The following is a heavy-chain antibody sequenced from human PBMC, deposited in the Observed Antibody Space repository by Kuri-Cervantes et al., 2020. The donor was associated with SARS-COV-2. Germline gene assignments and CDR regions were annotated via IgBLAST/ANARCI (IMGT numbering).Heavy chain of an antibody. V-gene: IGHV4-38-2*02. Sequence: GSLRLSCTVSGGSISSGYYWGWIRQPPGKGLEWIGSIYHSGSTYYNPSLKSRVTISVDTSKNQFSLKLSSVTAADTAVYYCARDPYYDILTGYSPGWYFDLWGRGTLVTVSS. CDR2: IYHSGST. J-gene: IGHJ2*01. CDR1: GGSISSGYY. D-gene: IGHD3-9*01. CDR3: ARDPYYDILTGYSPGWYFDL.